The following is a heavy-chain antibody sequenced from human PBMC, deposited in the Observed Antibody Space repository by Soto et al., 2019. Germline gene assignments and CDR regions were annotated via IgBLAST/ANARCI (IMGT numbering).Heavy chain of an antibody. CDR2: IIPILGIA. V-gene: IGHV1-69*02. J-gene: IGHJ3*02. CDR1: GGTFSSYT. Sequence: SVKVSCKASGGTFSSYTISWVRQAPGQGLEWMGRIIPILGIANYAQKFQGRVTITADKSTSTAYMELSSLRSEDTAVYYCASLGVKYCSGGSCHTGEAFDIWGQGTMVTVSS. CDR3: ASLGVKYCSGGSCHTGEAFDI. D-gene: IGHD2-15*01.